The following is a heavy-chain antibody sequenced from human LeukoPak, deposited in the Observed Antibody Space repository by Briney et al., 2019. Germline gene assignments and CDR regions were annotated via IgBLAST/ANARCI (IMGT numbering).Heavy chain of an antibody. Sequence: SETLSLTCAVYGRSFSGYYWSWIRQPPGEGLEWIGEINHSASTTYNPSFKSRVTISVDTSKNQFSLKLSSVTAWDTAVYYCARREYGFDYWGQGTLVTVSS. D-gene: IGHD2-2*01. CDR2: INHSAST. J-gene: IGHJ4*02. CDR3: ARREYGFDY. V-gene: IGHV4-34*01. CDR1: GRSFSGYY.